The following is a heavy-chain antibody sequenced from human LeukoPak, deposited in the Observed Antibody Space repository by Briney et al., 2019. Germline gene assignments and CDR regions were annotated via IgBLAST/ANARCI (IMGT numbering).Heavy chain of an antibody. V-gene: IGHV3-7*03. Sequence: PGGSLRLSCAASGFMFSNYWMNWVRQAPGKGLEWVADIYQDGSKKNYVDSVKGRFTISRDNAIDSLYLQMNNLRAEDTAVYYCACTNTFDVWGKGATVTVFS. CDR3: ACTNTFDV. J-gene: IGHJ6*04. D-gene: IGHD2/OR15-2a*01. CDR2: IYQDGSKK. CDR1: GFMFSNYW.